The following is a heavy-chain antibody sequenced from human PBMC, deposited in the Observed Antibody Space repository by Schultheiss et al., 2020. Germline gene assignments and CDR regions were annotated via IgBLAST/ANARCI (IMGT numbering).Heavy chain of an antibody. J-gene: IGHJ5*02. Sequence: ASVKVSCKASGYTFTSYYMHWVRQAPGQGLEWMGWISAYNGNTNYAQKLQGRVTMTTDTSTSTAYMELRSLRSDDTAVYYCARDSRHIVVVIAIEGGWFDPWGQGTLVIVSS. CDR1: GYTFTSYY. D-gene: IGHD2-21*01. V-gene: IGHV1-18*04. CDR3: ARDSRHIVVVIAIEGGWFDP. CDR2: ISAYNGNT.